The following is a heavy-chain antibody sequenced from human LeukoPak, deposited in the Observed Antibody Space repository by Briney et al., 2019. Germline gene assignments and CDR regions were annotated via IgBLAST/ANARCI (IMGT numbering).Heavy chain of an antibody. J-gene: IGHJ4*02. CDR1: GFTFTSAW. Sequence: GGSLRLSCAASGFTFTSAWMTWVRQAPGKGLEWVGLIKSKTSGETTDYAAPVKGRFTISRDDSINTVYLQMNSLKTEDTAVYYCATHFYRGYCSSTSCRRLSGRFDYWGQGTLVTVSS. CDR2: IKSKTSGETT. V-gene: IGHV3-15*01. D-gene: IGHD2-2*01. CDR3: ATHFYRGYCSSTSCRRLSGRFDY.